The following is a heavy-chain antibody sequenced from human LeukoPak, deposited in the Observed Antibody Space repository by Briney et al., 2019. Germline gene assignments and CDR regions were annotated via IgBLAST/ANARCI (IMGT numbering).Heavy chain of an antibody. D-gene: IGHD2-2*02. CDR1: GGSFSGNY. Sequence: KPSETLSLTCAVYGGSFSGNYWSWIRQPPGKGLDWIGEINHSGSTNYNPSLKSRVTISVDTSKNQFSLKLSSVTAADTAVYYCARDRVVPAAIISGMDVWGQGTTVTVSS. V-gene: IGHV4-34*01. J-gene: IGHJ6*02. CDR3: ARDRVVPAAIISGMDV. CDR2: INHSGST.